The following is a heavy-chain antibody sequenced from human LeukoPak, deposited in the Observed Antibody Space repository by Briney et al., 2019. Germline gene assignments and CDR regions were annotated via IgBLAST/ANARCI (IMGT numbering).Heavy chain of an antibody. D-gene: IGHD2-15*01. V-gene: IGHV4-34*01. Sequence: NPSETLSLTCAVYGGSLSGYYWSWIRQPPGQGLEWIGYISLSGGTYYNPSLKRRATISLDRSRSQISLKLSSVGAADTAVYYCTRDFQGGPKDPWGQGTLVTVSS. CDR2: ISLSGGT. CDR3: TRDFQGGPKDP. J-gene: IGHJ5*02. CDR1: GGSLSGYY.